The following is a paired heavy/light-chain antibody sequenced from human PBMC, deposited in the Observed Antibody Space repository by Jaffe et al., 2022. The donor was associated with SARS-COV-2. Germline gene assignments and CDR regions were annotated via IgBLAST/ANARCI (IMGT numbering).Heavy chain of an antibody. CDR3: ARAPYDSTGFYHDY. D-gene: IGHD3-22*01. CDR1: GGSISRNY. CDR2: IYSSGST. J-gene: IGHJ4*02. V-gene: IGHV4-59*01. Sequence: QVQLQESGPGLVKPSETLSLTCTVSGGSISRNYWSWIRQAPGKALEWIGYIYSSGSTNYSPSLKSRVTMSLDSSKWQFSLKLNAVTAADMAVYYCARAPYDSTGFYHDYWGQGIPVTVSS.
Light chain of an antibody. CDR2: QDN. Sequence: SFELTQSPSVSVSPGQTARITCSGDKLGTEYVSWYQQKPGQSPVLVIYQDNKWPSGIPERFSGSNSGNTATLTISGTQPMDEADYYCQAWASGSVVFGGGTKLTVL. CDR1: KLGTEY. V-gene: IGLV3-1*01. CDR3: QAWASGSVV. J-gene: IGLJ2*01.